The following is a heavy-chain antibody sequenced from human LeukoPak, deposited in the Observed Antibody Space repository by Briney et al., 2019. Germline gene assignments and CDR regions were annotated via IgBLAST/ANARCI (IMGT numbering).Heavy chain of an antibody. Sequence: ASVKVSCKASGYTFTSYGVSWVRQAPGQELEWMGWISVYNGKTNYAQSLQGRVTMTTDPSTSTAYMELRSLRSDDTAVYYCARDRRSSSSNSILFDSWGQGTLVTVSS. J-gene: IGHJ4*02. CDR1: GYTFTSYG. V-gene: IGHV1-18*01. CDR2: ISVYNGKT. CDR3: ARDRRSSSSNSILFDS. D-gene: IGHD6-6*01.